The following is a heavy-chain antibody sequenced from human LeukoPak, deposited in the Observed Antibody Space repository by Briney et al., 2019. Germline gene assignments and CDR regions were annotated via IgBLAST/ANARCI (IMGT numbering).Heavy chain of an antibody. CDR3: ARSARKQWLGPAEYFQH. CDR1: GGSSSGYY. V-gene: IGHV4-34*01. J-gene: IGHJ1*01. CDR2: INHSGST. D-gene: IGHD6-19*01. Sequence: PSETLSLTCAVYGGSSSGYYWSWIRQPPGKGLEWIGEINHSGSTNYNPSLKSRVTISVDTSKNQFSLKLSSVTAADTAVYYCARSARKQWLGPAEYFQHWGQGTLVTVSS.